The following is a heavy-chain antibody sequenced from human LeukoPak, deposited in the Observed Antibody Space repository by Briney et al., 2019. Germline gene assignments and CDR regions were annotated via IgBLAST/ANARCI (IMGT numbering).Heavy chain of an antibody. V-gene: IGHV3-7*01. CDR1: GFTFSNYW. Sequence: GGSLRLSCAASGFTFSNYWMNWVRQAPGKGLEWVATIQEDGSEKDYVDSVKGRFTISRDNAKNSVFLQMNSLRAEDTAVYYCARDWDGYYYGSGSSNWFDPWGQGTLVTVSS. D-gene: IGHD3-10*01. CDR3: ARDWDGYYYGSGSSNWFDP. CDR2: IQEDGSEK. J-gene: IGHJ5*02.